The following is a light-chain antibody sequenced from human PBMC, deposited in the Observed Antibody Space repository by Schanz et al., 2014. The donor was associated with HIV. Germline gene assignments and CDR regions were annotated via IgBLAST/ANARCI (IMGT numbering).Light chain of an antibody. CDR1: QSVSTN. CDR2: GAS. V-gene: IGKV3-20*01. Sequence: EIVLTQSPGTLSLSPGERATLSCRASQSVSTNLAWYQQKPGQAPRLLIYGASSRAIGTPDRFSGSGSGTDFTLSISRLEPEDFAVYYCQQYGSSRYTFGQGTKLEIK. CDR3: QQYGSSRYT. J-gene: IGKJ2*01.